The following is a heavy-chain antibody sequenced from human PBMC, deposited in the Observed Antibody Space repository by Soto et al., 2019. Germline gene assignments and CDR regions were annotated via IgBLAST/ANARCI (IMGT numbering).Heavy chain of an antibody. V-gene: IGHV3-21*01. CDR1: GFTFSSYS. CDR3: ARDEYYYDSSGYRLFDY. Sequence: GGSLRFSCAASGFTFSSYSMNWVRQAPGKGLEWVSSISSSSSYIYYADSVKGRFTISRDNAKNSLYLQMNSLRAEDTAVYYCARDEYYYDSSGYRLFDYWGQGTLVTVSS. D-gene: IGHD3-22*01. J-gene: IGHJ4*02. CDR2: ISSSSSYI.